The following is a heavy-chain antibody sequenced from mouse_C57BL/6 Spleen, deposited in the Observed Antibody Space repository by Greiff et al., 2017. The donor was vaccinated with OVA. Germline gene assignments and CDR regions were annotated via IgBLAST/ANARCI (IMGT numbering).Heavy chain of an antibody. CDR1: GYTFTSYW. D-gene: IGHD6-1*01. Sequence: QVQLQQPGAELVKPGASVKLSCKASGYTFTSYWMQWVKQRPGQGLEWIGEIDPSDSYTNYNQKFKGKATLTVDTSSSTAYLQLSSLRSEDAAVYYSARRSPLYYFDYRGKGTTLTVSS. J-gene: IGHJ2*01. CDR2: IDPSDSYT. CDR3: ARRSPLYYFDY. V-gene: IGHV1-50*01.